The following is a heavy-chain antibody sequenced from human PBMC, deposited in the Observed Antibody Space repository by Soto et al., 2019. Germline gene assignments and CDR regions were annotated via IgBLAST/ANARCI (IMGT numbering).Heavy chain of an antibody. D-gene: IGHD3-22*01. CDR3: AKAPNYYDSSGYYVPRWFDP. CDR2: ISYDGSNK. V-gene: IGHV3-30*18. CDR1: GFTFSSYG. Sequence: GGSLRLSCAASGFTFSSYGMHWVRQAPGKGLEWVAVISYDGSNKYYADSVRGRFTISRDNSKNTLYLQMNSLRAEDTAVYYCAKAPNYYDSSGYYVPRWFDPWGQGTLVTVSS. J-gene: IGHJ5*02.